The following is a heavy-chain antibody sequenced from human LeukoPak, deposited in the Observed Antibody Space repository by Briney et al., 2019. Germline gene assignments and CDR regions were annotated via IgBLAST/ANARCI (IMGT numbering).Heavy chain of an antibody. CDR3: ARLHSGYEGGYYMDV. V-gene: IGHV1-18*01. J-gene: IGHJ6*03. D-gene: IGHD5-12*01. CDR2: ISAYNGNT. CDR1: GYTFTSYG. Sequence: ASVKVSCKASGYTFTSYGISWVRQAPGQGLEWMGWISAYNGNTNYAQKLQGRVTMTTDTSTSTAYMELRSLRSDDTAVYYCARLHSGYEGGYYMDVWGKGTTVTVSS.